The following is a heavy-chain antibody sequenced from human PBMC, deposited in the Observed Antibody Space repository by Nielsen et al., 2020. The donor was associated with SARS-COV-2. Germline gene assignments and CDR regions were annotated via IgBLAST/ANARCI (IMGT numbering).Heavy chain of an antibody. Sequence: ASVKVSCKASGYTFTSYYMHWVRQAPGQGPEWMGIINPSGGSTSYAQKFQGRVTMTRNTSISTAYMELSSLRSEDTAVYYCARGLGNYYGMDVWGQGTTVTVSS. CDR3: ARGLGNYYGMDV. CDR1: GYTFTSYY. V-gene: IGHV1-46*01. CDR2: INPSGGST. D-gene: IGHD3-10*01. J-gene: IGHJ6*02.